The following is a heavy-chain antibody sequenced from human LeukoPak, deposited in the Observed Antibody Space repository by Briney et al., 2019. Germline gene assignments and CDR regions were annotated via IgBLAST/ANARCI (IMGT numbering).Heavy chain of an antibody. CDR1: GITLSGYW. D-gene: IGHD2-21*01. Sequence: GGSLRLSCAASGITLSGYWMHWVRQAPGQGLEWVANIKEDGSAKYHVDSVKGRFTISRDNAKNSLYLQMNSLRVEDTAVYYCTRDTGCSGGACYSFYDYWGQGTLVTVSS. V-gene: IGHV3-7*01. CDR3: TRDTGCSGGACYSFYDY. CDR2: IKEDGSAK. J-gene: IGHJ4*02.